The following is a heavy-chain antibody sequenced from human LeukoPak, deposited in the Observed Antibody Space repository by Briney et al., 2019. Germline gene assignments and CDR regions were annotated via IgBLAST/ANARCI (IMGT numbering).Heavy chain of an antibody. D-gene: IGHD4-23*01. J-gene: IGHJ4*02. V-gene: IGHV4-59*01. CDR1: GGSISSYY. Sequence: SETLSLTCTVSGGSISSYYWSWIRQPPGKGLEWIGYIYYSGSTNYSPSLKSRVTISVDTSKNQFSLKLSSVTAADTAVYYCARDRYGGADYWGQGTLVTVSS. CDR2: IYYSGST. CDR3: ARDRYGGADY.